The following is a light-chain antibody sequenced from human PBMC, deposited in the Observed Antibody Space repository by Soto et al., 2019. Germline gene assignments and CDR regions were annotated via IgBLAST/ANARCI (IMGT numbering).Light chain of an antibody. V-gene: IGLV2-14*01. CDR1: SSDVGGYSF. CDR2: DVN. Sequence: QSALTQPASVSGSPGQSITISCTGTSSDVGGYSFVSWYQQHPGKAPKVMIYDVNNRPSGVSNRFSGSKSGNTASLTISGLQAEDEADYYCSSFTTRRTWVFGGGTKLTVL. J-gene: IGLJ3*02. CDR3: SSFTTRRTWV.